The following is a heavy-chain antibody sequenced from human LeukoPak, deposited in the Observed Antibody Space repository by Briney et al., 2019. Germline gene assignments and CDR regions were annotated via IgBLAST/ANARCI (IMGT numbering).Heavy chain of an antibody. CDR1: GFTFSSYW. CDR2: IKQDGSEK. Sequence: GGSLRLSCAASGFTFSSYWMSWVRQAPGKGLEWVANIKQDGSEKYYADSVKGRFTISRDNAKNSLYLQMNSLRAEDTAVYYCARRPIGGSYYYYYYMDVWGKGTTVTISS. V-gene: IGHV3-7*01. D-gene: IGHD1-26*01. CDR3: ARRPIGGSYYYYYYMDV. J-gene: IGHJ6*03.